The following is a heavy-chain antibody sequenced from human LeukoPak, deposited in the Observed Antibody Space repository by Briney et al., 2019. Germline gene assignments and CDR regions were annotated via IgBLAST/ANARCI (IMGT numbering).Heavy chain of an antibody. CDR2: INHSGST. V-gene: IGHV4-34*01. D-gene: IGHD5-12*01. CDR3: ASPGLFGYRGYDDA. CDR1: GGSFSDYF. J-gene: IGHJ5*02. Sequence: PSETLSLTCGVYGGSFSDYFWTWIRQPAGKGLEWIGEINHSGSTNYNPSLKSRVTISVDKSRNQFSLKLTSVTAADTAVYYCASPGLFGYRGYDDAWGQGTLVTVSS.